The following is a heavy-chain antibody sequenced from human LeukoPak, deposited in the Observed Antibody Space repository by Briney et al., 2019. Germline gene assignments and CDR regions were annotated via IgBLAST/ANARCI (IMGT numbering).Heavy chain of an antibody. CDR1: GYTYTSYG. D-gene: IGHD6-19*01. CDR2: ISNYNGDT. CDR3: ASQYSSGHFTYYFDF. Sequence: GAPVKVSCTASGYTYTSYGISWVRQGPGEGVEWMGWISNYNGDTKYAQRFQGGVTMTTDTSTSSAYMGLRSLRSDDTAVYYCASQYSSGHFTYYFDFWGQGTLVTVSS. V-gene: IGHV1-18*04. J-gene: IGHJ4*02.